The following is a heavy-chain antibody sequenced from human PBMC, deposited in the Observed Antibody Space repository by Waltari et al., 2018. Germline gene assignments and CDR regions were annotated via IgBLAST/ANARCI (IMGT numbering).Heavy chain of an antibody. J-gene: IGHJ4*02. Sequence: QVQLVESGGTMVQTGGSLRLSCGASGFSFSYYGMHWVRQAPGKGLEWVAAIQFDGNKQAYSDSVKGRFTISRDNSKNTLYLQMNSLRAEDTAVYYCAKDVRPAGVATPAAGPDSWGQGTLVTVSS. CDR1: GFSFSYYG. CDR3: AKDVRPAGVATPAAGPDS. V-gene: IGHV3-30*02. CDR2: IQFDGNKQ. D-gene: IGHD6-13*01.